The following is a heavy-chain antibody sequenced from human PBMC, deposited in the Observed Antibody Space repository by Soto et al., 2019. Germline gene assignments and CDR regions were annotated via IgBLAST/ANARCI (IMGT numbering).Heavy chain of an antibody. Sequence: EVQLVESGGGLVKPGGSLRLSCAASGFTFSSYSMNWVRQAPGKGLEWVSSISSSSSFIYYADSVKGRFTISRDNAKNSLFLQVNSLRVEDTAVYYCARGHVVAVAGYFYYYGMDVWGQGTTVTVSS. V-gene: IGHV3-21*01. J-gene: IGHJ6*02. CDR1: GFTFSSYS. D-gene: IGHD6-19*01. CDR2: ISSSSSFI. CDR3: ARGHVVAVAGYFYYYGMDV.